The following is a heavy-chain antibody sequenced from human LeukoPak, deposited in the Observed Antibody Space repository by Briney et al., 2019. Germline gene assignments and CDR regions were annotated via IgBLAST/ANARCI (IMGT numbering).Heavy chain of an antibody. V-gene: IGHV1-18*01. CDR2: ISAYNGNT. Sequence: ASVKVSCKASRYTFTSYGISWVGQAAGQGLEWMGWISAYNGNTNYAQKLQGRVTMTTDTSTSTAYMELRSLRSDDTAVYYCAGSSSYSSGWYMIDYWGQGTLVTVSS. J-gene: IGHJ4*02. CDR1: RYTFTSYG. CDR3: AGSSSYSSGWYMIDY. D-gene: IGHD6-19*01.